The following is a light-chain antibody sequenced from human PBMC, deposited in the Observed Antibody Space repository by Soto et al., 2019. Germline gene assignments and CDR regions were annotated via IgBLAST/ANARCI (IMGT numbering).Light chain of an antibody. V-gene: IGLV2-14*01. CDR1: SGDIGDYNY. J-gene: IGLJ1*01. CDR3: CSYTRSGTLI. CDR2: DVS. Sequence: QSVLTQPASVSGSPGQSITISCVGTSGDIGDYNYVSWYQQHPGKVPKVIIYDVSNRPSGVSYRFSGTKSGNTASLTVSGLQAEDEADYYCCSYTRSGTLILGTGTKVPS.